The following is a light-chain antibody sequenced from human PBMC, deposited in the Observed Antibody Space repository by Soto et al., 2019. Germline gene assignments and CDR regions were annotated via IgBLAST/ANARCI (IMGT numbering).Light chain of an antibody. V-gene: IGLV1-44*01. CDR2: NNS. J-gene: IGLJ3*02. Sequence: QSVLTQAPSASGTPGQRVTISCSGSNSNIGGNSVSWYHHLPGTAPKLLIFNNSQWPSGVPDRFSGSKSGTSASLAISGLQSEDEADYYCASWDDSLNGHWVFGGGTKVTVL. CDR3: ASWDDSLNGHWV. CDR1: NSNIGGNS.